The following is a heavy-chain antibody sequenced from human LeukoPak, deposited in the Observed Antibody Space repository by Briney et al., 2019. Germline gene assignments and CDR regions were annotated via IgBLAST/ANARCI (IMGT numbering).Heavy chain of an antibody. CDR3: ATCRRDGTIDY. CDR2: INQDGSDT. V-gene: IGHV3-7*05. D-gene: IGHD5-24*01. CDR1: GFTFNSYW. J-gene: IGHJ4*02. Sequence: QPGGSLRLSCAVSGFTFNSYWMTWVRQAPGKGLEWVANINQDGSDTYYADSVKGRFTISRDNARNSLYLQMSSLRAEDTAVYYCATCRRDGTIDYWGQGTLVTVSS.